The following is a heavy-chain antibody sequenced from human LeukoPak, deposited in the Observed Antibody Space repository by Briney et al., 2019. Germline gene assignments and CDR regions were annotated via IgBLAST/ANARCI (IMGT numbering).Heavy chain of an antibody. CDR3: ARAMLMGQWLVPFDY. Sequence: GGSLRLSCAASGFTFSSYSMNWVRQAPGKGLEWVSSISSSSSYIYYADSVKGRFTISRDNAKNSLYLQMNSLRAEDTALYYCARAMLMGQWLVPFDYWGQGTLVTVSS. D-gene: IGHD6-19*01. CDR1: GFTFSSYS. V-gene: IGHV3-21*04. CDR2: ISSSSSYI. J-gene: IGHJ4*02.